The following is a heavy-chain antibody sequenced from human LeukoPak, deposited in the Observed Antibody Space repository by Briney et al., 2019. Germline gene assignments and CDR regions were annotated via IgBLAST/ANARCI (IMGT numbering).Heavy chain of an antibody. CDR1: GFIFNNYA. D-gene: IGHD6-19*01. Sequence: GGSLRLSCAGSGFIFNNYAMHWVRRPPGKGLEWVSGISWNSGSIDYADSVKGRFTISRDNAKNSLYLQMNSLRVGDTAFYYCAKDNRRHYTSGPNPDSLHWGQGALVTVSS. J-gene: IGHJ4*02. CDR2: ISWNSGSI. V-gene: IGHV3-9*01. CDR3: AKDNRRHYTSGPNPDSLH.